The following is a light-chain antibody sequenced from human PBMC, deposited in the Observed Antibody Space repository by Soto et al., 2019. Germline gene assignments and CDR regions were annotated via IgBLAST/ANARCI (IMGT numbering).Light chain of an antibody. CDR2: DTS. CDR3: FPSNSAPRV. J-gene: IGLJ2*01. V-gene: IGLV7-46*01. Sequence: QAVVTQEPSLTVSPGGTVTLTCGSSTGAVTSNHHPYWFQQKAGQAPRTLIYDTSNKHSWTPARFSAPLLGDKAALTLSGAELEDESKYYFFPSNSAPRVFGGGTKLTVL. CDR1: TGAVTSNHH.